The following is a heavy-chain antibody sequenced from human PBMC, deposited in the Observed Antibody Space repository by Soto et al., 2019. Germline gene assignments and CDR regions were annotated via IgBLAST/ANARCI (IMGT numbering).Heavy chain of an antibody. Sequence: QVQLVESGGGVVQPGRSLRLSCAASGFTFSSYGMHWVRQAPGKGLEWVAVISYDGSNKYYADSVKGRFTISRDNSKNTLYLQMNSLRAEDTAVYYCAKTQYYYDSSGYGPDYWGQGTLVTVSS. V-gene: IGHV3-30*18. CDR3: AKTQYYYDSSGYGPDY. CDR2: ISYDGSNK. CDR1: GFTFSSYG. J-gene: IGHJ4*02. D-gene: IGHD3-22*01.